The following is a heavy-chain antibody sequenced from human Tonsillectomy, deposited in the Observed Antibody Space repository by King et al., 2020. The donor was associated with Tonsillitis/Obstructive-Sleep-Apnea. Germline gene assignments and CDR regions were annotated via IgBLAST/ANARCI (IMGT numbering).Heavy chain of an antibody. CDR1: GYRFSSYW. CDR2: IYPGDSDT. CDR3: ARHDRGSSMVDP. J-gene: IGHJ5*02. Sequence: EVQLVESGAEVKKPGESLKISCKGSGYRFSSYWIAWVRQTPGKGLEWMGIIYPGDSDTTYSPSFQGQVTISADKSISTAYLQWSSLKASDTAMYYCARHDRGSSMVDPWGQGTLVTVSS. V-gene: IGHV5-51*01. D-gene: IGHD2/OR15-2a*01.